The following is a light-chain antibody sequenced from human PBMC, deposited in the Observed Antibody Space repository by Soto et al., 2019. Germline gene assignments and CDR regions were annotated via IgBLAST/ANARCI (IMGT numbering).Light chain of an antibody. CDR3: QQSYATPWT. J-gene: IGKJ1*01. CDR2: GES. Sequence: DIQMSQSPSSLSASVGDRVIITCRASQNIGLYLNWYQQRPGKAPNLLIYGESNLQSGVPSRFSGSGSGTDFSLAISSLEPEDFATYYCQQSYATPWTFGQGNKV. V-gene: IGKV1-39*01. CDR1: QNIGLY.